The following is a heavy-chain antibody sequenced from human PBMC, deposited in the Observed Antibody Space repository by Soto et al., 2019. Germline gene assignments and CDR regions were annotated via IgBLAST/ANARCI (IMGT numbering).Heavy chain of an antibody. CDR1: GYTFTSYG. Sequence: ASVKVSCKASGYTFTSYGISWVRQAPGQGLEWMGWISAYNGNTNYAQKLQGRVTMTTDTSTSTAYMELRSLRSDDTAVYYCAASHYDFWSGYAGPSFFDYWGQGTLVTVSS. J-gene: IGHJ4*02. V-gene: IGHV1-18*01. CDR3: AASHYDFWSGYAGPSFFDY. CDR2: ISAYNGNT. D-gene: IGHD3-3*01.